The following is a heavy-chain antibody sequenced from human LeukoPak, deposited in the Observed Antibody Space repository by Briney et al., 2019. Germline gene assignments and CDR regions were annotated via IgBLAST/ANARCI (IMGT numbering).Heavy chain of an antibody. J-gene: IGHJ3*02. V-gene: IGHV3-21*01. Sequence: GGSLRLSCAASGFTFSSYSMNWVRQAPGKGLEWVSSISSSSSYIYYADSVKGRFTISRDNAKNSLYLQMNSPRAEDTAVYYCARGAAAAGLDAFDIWGQGTMVTVSS. CDR1: GFTFSSYS. CDR2: ISSSSSYI. CDR3: ARGAAAAGLDAFDI. D-gene: IGHD6-13*01.